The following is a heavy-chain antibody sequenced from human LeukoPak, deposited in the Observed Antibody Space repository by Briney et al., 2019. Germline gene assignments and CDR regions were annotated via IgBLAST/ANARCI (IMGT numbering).Heavy chain of an antibody. Sequence: SETLSLTCTVSGGSISSSSYYWGWIRQPPGKGLEWIGSIYYSGSTYYNPSLKSRVTISVDTSKNQFSLKLSSVTAADTAVYYCARRKITLYYYYGMDAWGQGTTVTVSS. D-gene: IGHD1-14*01. CDR1: GGSISSSSYY. CDR2: IYYSGST. V-gene: IGHV4-39*01. CDR3: ARRKITLYYYYGMDA. J-gene: IGHJ6*02.